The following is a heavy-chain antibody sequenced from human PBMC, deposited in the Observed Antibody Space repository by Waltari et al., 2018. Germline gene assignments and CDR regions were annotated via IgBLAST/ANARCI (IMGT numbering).Heavy chain of an antibody. V-gene: IGHV4-39*01. J-gene: IGHJ4*02. D-gene: IGHD6-6*01. CDR3: ARHPESSSSVDY. CDR2: IYYSGST. CDR1: GGSISSSSYY. Sequence: QLQLQESGLGLVKPSETLSLTCTVSGGSISSSSYYWGWIRQPPGKGLEWIGSIYYSGSTYYNPSLKSRVTISVDTSKNQFSLKLSSVTAADTAVYYCARHPESSSSVDYWGQGTLVTVSS.